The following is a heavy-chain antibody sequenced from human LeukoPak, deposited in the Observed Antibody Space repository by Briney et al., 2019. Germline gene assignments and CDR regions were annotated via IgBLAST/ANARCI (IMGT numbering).Heavy chain of an antibody. D-gene: IGHD3-10*01. CDR1: GFIFSNYG. Sequence: GGSLRLSCAASGFIFSNYGMHWVRQAPGKGPEWVAIIWYDGSKTYYADSVKGRFTISRDNSKNTLYVQMNSLRIEDAAVYYCAKDTRYHGSGTYATAAFDIWGQGTMVTVFS. CDR2: IWYDGSKT. CDR3: AKDTRYHGSGTYATAAFDI. J-gene: IGHJ3*02. V-gene: IGHV3-30*02.